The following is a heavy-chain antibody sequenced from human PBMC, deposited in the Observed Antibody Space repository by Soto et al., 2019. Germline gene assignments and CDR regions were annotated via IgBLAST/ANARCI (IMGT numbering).Heavy chain of an antibody. CDR1: GYTFTSYG. D-gene: IGHD1-1*01. CDR2: ISAHNGNT. Sequence: QVHLVQSGAEVKKPGASVKVSYKASGYTFTSYGITWVRQAPGQGLEWRGWISAHNGNTDYAQKLQGRVIVTRDTSTSTAYMELRSLISDDTAVYYCARGRYGDYWGQGALVTVSS. CDR3: ARGRYGDY. J-gene: IGHJ4*02. V-gene: IGHV1-18*01.